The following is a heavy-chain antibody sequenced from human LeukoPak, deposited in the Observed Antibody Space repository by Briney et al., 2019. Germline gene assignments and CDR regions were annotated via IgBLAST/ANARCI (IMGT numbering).Heavy chain of an antibody. CDR3: TAAAGYYYYMDV. CDR2: TRNKANSYTT. V-gene: IGHV3-72*01. J-gene: IGHJ6*03. Sequence: GGSLRLSCAASGFTFSDHYMDWVRQAPGKGLEWVGRTRNKANSYTTEYAASVKGRFTISRDDSKNSLYLQMNSLKTEDTAVYYCTAAAGYYYYMDVWGKGTTVTVSS. CDR1: GFTFSDHY. D-gene: IGHD6-13*01.